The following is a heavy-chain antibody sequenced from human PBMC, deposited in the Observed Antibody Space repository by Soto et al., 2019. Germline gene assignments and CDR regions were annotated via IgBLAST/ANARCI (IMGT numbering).Heavy chain of an antibody. CDR1: GRTLSEIS. Sequence: GASVKVSCKVSGRTLSEISIHWVRQAPGRGPEWMGGFDPEYGKTTYAQKFQGRFTMTEDTSTDTAYMELSSLRSDDTAVYYCATDEGDSFNLNYHYMDVWGKGTTVTVSS. CDR2: FDPEYGKT. J-gene: IGHJ6*03. CDR3: ATDEGDSFNLNYHYMDV. D-gene: IGHD3-16*01. V-gene: IGHV1-24*01.